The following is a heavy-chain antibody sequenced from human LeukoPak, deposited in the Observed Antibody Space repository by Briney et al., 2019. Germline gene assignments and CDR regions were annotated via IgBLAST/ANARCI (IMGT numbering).Heavy chain of an antibody. CDR2: INNAGSST. J-gene: IGHJ4*02. Sequence: PGGSLRLSCAASGFTLSSYWMHWVRQAPGKGLVWISRINNAGSSTTYADSVKGRFTMSRDKGKNTLYLQMNSLRAEDTAVYYCARGSGYSYGPLDYWGQGTLVTVSS. CDR1: GFTLSSYW. V-gene: IGHV3-74*01. D-gene: IGHD5-18*01. CDR3: ARGSGYSYGPLDY.